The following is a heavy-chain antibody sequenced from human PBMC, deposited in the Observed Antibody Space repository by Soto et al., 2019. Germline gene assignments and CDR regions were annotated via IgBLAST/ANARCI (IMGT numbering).Heavy chain of an antibody. J-gene: IGHJ5*02. CDR1: GASISGFY. CDR3: VRDGTKTLRDWFDP. CDR2: IYATGTT. V-gene: IGHV4-4*07. Sequence: SETLSLTCTVSGASISGFYWSWIRKSAGKGLEWIGRIYATGTTDYNPSLKSRVMMSVDTSKKQFSLKLRSVTTADAAVYYCVRDGTKTLRDWFDPWGQGISVTVSS. D-gene: IGHD1-1*01.